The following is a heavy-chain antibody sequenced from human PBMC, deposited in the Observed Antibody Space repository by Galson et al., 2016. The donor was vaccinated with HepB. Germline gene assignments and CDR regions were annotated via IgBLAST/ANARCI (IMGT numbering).Heavy chain of an antibody. V-gene: IGHV4-59*02. Sequence: ETLSLTCAVSGGNVLSSYWSWIRQPPGKGLEWIGHIYHSGSSDYNPSLKSRVTMSIDTSKNQFALMLSSVTAADTAMYFCARDVNRGAIDSWGQGTLVIVTS. J-gene: IGHJ4*02. CDR3: ARDVNRGAIDS. CDR1: GGNVLSSY. D-gene: IGHD3-10*01. CDR2: IYHSGSS.